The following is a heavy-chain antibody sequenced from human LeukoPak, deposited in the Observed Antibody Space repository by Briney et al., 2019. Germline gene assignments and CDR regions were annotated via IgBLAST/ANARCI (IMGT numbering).Heavy chain of an antibody. CDR1: GFTFSSYS. V-gene: IGHV3-21*01. J-gene: IGHJ6*02. CDR2: ISSSSSYI. CDR3: ARYSGYDWDYGMDV. Sequence: GGSLRLSCAASGFTFSSYSMNWVRQAPGKGLEWVSSISSSSSYIYYADSVEGRFTISRDNAKNSLYLQMNSLRAEDTAVYYCARYSGYDWDYGMDVWGQGTTVTVSS. D-gene: IGHD5-12*01.